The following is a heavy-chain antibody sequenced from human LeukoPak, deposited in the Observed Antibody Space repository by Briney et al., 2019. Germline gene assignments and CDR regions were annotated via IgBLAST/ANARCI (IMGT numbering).Heavy chain of an antibody. CDR1: GFTFDDYA. V-gene: IGHV3-9*01. J-gene: IGHJ6*03. CDR3: AKDGRRYYDSSGYYSYYYYMDV. CDR2: ISWNSGSI. Sequence: PGGSLRLSRAASGFTFDDYAMHWVRQAPGKGLEWVSGISWNSGSIGYADSVKGRFTISRDNAKNSLYLQMNSLRAEDTALYYCAKDGRRYYDSSGYYSYYYYMDVWGKGTTVTVSS. D-gene: IGHD3-22*01.